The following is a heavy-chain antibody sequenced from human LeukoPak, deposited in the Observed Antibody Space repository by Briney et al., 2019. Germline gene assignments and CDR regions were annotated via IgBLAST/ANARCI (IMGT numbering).Heavy chain of an antibody. J-gene: IGHJ4*02. CDR3: ARGVYIAAAQYGY. D-gene: IGHD6-13*01. Sequence: PSETLSLTCTVSGGSISSYYWSWIRQPPGKGLEWIGYIYYSGTTNYNPSLKSRVTISVDTSKNQFSLKLSSVTAADTAVYHCARGVYIAAAQYGYWGQGTLVTVSS. V-gene: IGHV4-59*01. CDR2: IYYSGTT. CDR1: GGSISSYY.